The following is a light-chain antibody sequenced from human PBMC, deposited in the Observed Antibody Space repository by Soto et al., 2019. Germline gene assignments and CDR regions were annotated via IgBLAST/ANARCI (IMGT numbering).Light chain of an antibody. Sequence: QSALTQPASVSGSPGQSITISCTGTSSDVGGYNYVSWYQQYPGKAPKLIIYEVSNRPSGVSNRFSGSKSGNTASLTISGLQAEDEADYYCGSYTSSSTYLFGTGTQLTVL. CDR2: EVS. CDR1: SSDVGGYNY. CDR3: GSYTSSSTYL. J-gene: IGLJ1*01. V-gene: IGLV2-14*01.